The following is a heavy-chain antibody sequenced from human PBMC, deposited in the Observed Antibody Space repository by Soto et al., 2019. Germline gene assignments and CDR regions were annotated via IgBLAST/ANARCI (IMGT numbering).Heavy chain of an antibody. J-gene: IGHJ6*03. D-gene: IGHD6-6*01. CDR3: ARSFRRQLVGLRGVGYMDV. CDR2: ISAYNGNT. V-gene: IGHV1-18*01. CDR1: GYTFTSYG. Sequence: ASVKVSCKASGYTFTSYGISWVRQAPGQGLEWMGWISAYNGNTNYAQKLQGRVTMTTDTSTSTAYMELRSLRSDDTAVYYCARSFRRQLVGLRGVGYMDVWGKGTTVTVSS.